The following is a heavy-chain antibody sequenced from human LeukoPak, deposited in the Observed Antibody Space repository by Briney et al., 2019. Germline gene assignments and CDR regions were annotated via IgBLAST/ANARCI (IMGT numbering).Heavy chain of an antibody. CDR2: ISYDGSNK. Sequence: GGSLRLSCAASGFTFGSYAMHWVRQAPGKGLEWVAVISYDGSNKYYADSVKGRFTISRDNSKNTLYLQMNSLRAEDTAVYYCARVLATYYYDSSGSPDYWGQGTLVTVSS. V-gene: IGHV3-30*04. CDR1: GFTFGSYA. J-gene: IGHJ4*02. D-gene: IGHD3-22*01. CDR3: ARVLATYYYDSSGSPDY.